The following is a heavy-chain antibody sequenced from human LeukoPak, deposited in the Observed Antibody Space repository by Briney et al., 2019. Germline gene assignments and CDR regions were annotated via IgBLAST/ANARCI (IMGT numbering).Heavy chain of an antibody. D-gene: IGHD3-10*01. CDR3: ARHYGSGKYYFDY. Sequence: PSETLSLTCAVYGGSFSGYYWSWIRQPPGKGLEWIGYIYYSGSTNYNPSLKSRVTISVDTSKNQFSLKLSSVTAADTAVYYCARHYGSGKYYFDYWGQGTLVTVSS. J-gene: IGHJ4*02. CDR2: IYYSGST. CDR1: GGSFSGYY. V-gene: IGHV4-59*08.